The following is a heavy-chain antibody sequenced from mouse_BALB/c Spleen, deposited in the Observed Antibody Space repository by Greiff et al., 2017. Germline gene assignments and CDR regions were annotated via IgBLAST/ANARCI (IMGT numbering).Heavy chain of an antibody. CDR1: GFNIKDTY. Sequence: DVKLQESGAELVKPGASVKLSCTASGFNIKDTYMHWVKQRPEQGLEWIGRIDPANGNTKYDPKFQGKATITADTSSNTAYLQLSSLTSEDTAVYYCARYYYGSSYEAYWGQGTLVTVSA. D-gene: IGHD1-1*01. V-gene: IGHV14-3*02. CDR3: ARYYYGSSYEAY. CDR2: IDPANGNT. J-gene: IGHJ3*01.